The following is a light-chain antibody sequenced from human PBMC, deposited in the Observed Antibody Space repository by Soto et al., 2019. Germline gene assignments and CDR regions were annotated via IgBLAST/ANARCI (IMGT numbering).Light chain of an antibody. CDR2: ENN. J-gene: IGLJ3*02. V-gene: IGLV1-51*02. Sequence: QSVLPQPPSVSAAPGQKVTISCSGCSSNIGNNYVSWYQQLPGTAPKLLIYENNKRPSGIPDRFSGSKSGTSATLGITGLQSGDEADCYCGTWDSSLSSWVFGGGTKLTVL. CDR1: SSNIGNNY. CDR3: GTWDSSLSSWV.